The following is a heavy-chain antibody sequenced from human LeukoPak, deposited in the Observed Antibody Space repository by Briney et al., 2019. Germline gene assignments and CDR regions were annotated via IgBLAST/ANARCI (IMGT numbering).Heavy chain of an antibody. J-gene: IGHJ4*02. CDR1: GGSISSSNW. Sequence: TSGTLSLTCAVSGGSISSSNWWSWVRQPPGKGLEWIGEIYHSGSTNYNPSLKSRVTISVDTSKNQFSLKLSSVTAADTAVYYCASSLYGYYSLDYWGQGTLVTVSS. CDR2: IYHSGST. V-gene: IGHV4-4*02. D-gene: IGHD5-18*01. CDR3: ASSLYGYYSLDY.